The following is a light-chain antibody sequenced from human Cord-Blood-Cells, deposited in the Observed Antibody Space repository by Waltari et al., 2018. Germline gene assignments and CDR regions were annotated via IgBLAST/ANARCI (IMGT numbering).Light chain of an antibody. CDR3: SSYAGSNNVV. Sequence: QSALPQPPSASGSPGPSVTIPCTGTSSDVSGSNDVSWYQQHPGKAPKLMIYEGSNRPSGVLVRFSGSKSGNTASLTVSGLQAEDEADYYCSSYAGSNNVVFGGGTKLTVL. V-gene: IGLV2-8*01. J-gene: IGLJ2*01. CDR1: SSDVSGSND. CDR2: EGS.